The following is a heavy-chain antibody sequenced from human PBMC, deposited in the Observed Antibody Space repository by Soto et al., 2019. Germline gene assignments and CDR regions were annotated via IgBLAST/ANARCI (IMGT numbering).Heavy chain of an antibody. CDR2: ISSSGSTI. CDR1: GFTFSDYY. V-gene: IGHV3-11*01. Sequence: SLRLSCAASGFTFSDYYMSCIRQAPGKGLEWVSYISSSGSTIYYADSVKGRFTISRDNAKNSLYLQMNSLRAEDTAVYCCAKGGHYDFWSGYSLRTSYYYYYMDVWGKGTTVTV. D-gene: IGHD3-3*01. CDR3: AKGGHYDFWSGYSLRTSYYYYYMDV. J-gene: IGHJ6*03.